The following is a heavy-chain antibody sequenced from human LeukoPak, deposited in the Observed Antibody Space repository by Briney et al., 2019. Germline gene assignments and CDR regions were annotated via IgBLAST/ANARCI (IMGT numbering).Heavy chain of an antibody. CDR1: GFTFSNYW. D-gene: IGHD6-13*01. Sequence: GGSLRLSCAASGFTFSNYWMTWVRQAPGKGLEWVANIKEDGSAKFYVDSVKGRFTLSRDNAKNSLYLQMNSLRAEDTAVYYCVRDSYTGTWHEEGRDYWGQGTPVTVSS. CDR2: IKEDGSAK. V-gene: IGHV3-7*01. J-gene: IGHJ4*02. CDR3: VRDSYTGTWHEEGRDY.